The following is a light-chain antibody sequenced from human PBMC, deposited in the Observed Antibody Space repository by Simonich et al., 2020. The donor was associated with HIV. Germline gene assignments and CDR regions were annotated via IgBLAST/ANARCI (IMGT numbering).Light chain of an antibody. CDR3: ETWDRNTRV. CDR2: LEVSGSY. CDR1: SGNNKYI. V-gene: IGLV4-60*03. J-gene: IGLJ3*02. Sequence: QPVLTQSSSASASLGSSVTLTCTLSSGNNKYIIALHQQQPGKAPRYFLKLEVSGSYNKGSGVPDRFSGSSSGADRYLTIFNLQSEDEADYYCETWDRNTRVFGGGTKLTVL.